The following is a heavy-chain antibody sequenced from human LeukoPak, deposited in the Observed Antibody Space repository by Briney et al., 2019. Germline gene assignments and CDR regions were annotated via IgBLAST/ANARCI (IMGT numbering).Heavy chain of an antibody. Sequence: VVFIRFDGSDKYYADSVKGRFTISRDISKNTVYLQMNSLRAEDTAMYYCAKATPVTSFDYWGQGTLVTVSS. CDR2: IRFDGSDK. J-gene: IGHJ4*02. D-gene: IGHD4-23*01. CDR3: AKATPVTSFDY. V-gene: IGHV3-30*02.